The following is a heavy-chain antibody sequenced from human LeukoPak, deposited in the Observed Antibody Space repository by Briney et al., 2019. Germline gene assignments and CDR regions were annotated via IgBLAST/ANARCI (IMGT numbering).Heavy chain of an antibody. Sequence: GGSLRLSCAASGFTFHYAWMTWVRQVPGKGLEWVANIKQDGSEKYYVDSVKGRFTISRDSAKNSLYLQMNSLRAEDTAIYYCARDKILGATNFDYWGQGTLVTVSS. V-gene: IGHV3-7*03. CDR3: ARDKILGATNFDY. CDR2: IKQDGSEK. D-gene: IGHD1-26*01. J-gene: IGHJ4*02. CDR1: GFTFHYAW.